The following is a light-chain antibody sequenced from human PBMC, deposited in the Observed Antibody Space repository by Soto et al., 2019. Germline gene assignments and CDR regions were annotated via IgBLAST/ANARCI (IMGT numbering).Light chain of an antibody. CDR3: QQRSNPFT. J-gene: IGKJ3*01. V-gene: IGKV3-11*01. CDR1: QSVSSY. Sequence: EMVLTQSPATLSLSPGERATLSCRASQSVSSYLAWYQQKPGQAPRLLIYDASNRATGIPARFSGSGSGTDLTLTISSLEPEDIAVYSCQQRSNPFTFGLGPKWISN. CDR2: DAS.